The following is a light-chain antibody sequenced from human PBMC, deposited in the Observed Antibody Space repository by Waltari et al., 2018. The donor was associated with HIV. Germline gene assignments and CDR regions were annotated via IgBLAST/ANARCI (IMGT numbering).Light chain of an antibody. CDR1: SSDLGAYDL. V-gene: IGLV2-8*01. Sequence: QSALTQPPSASGSPGQSVTISCTGTSSDLGAYDLVPWYQQHPGKVPKLIISEVTKRPSGVPDRFFGSKSDNTASLTISGLQAEDEADYYCTSYASNNNYVFGTGTKVTVL. CDR2: EVT. J-gene: IGLJ1*01. CDR3: TSYASNNNYV.